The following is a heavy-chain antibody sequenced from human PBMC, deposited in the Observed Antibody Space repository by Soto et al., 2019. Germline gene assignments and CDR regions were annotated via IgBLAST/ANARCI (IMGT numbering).Heavy chain of an antibody. CDR3: ARDLDCSSTGCYAAWFDP. J-gene: IGHJ5*02. V-gene: IGHV1-18*01. Sequence: QVQLVQSGAEVKKPGASVKVSCKASGYTFTNYGITWVRQVPGQGLEWMGWISTHNGNTKYAQNLQGRVTMTTDTSTTTAYMDLRSLRFDDTAVYYCARDLDCSSTGCYAAWFDPWGQGTLVTVSS. CDR2: ISTHNGNT. D-gene: IGHD2-2*01. CDR1: GYTFTNYG.